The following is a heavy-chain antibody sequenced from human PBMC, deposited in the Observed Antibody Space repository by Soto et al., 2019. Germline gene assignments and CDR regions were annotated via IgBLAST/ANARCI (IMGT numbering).Heavy chain of an antibody. J-gene: IGHJ4*02. D-gene: IGHD1-26*01. CDR1: GVSITDNY. Sequence: SETLSLTCTVSGVSITDNYYSWIRQPPGRGLEWIGYFFYAGSTSYSPSLRSRVTMSGDASKNQFSLKLTSVTAADTALYYCARQWGDWGQGILVTVSS. CDR2: FFYAGST. V-gene: IGHV4-59*01. CDR3: ARQWGD.